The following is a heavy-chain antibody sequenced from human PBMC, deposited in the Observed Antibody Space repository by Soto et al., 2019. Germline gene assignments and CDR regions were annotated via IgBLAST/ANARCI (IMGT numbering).Heavy chain of an antibody. V-gene: IGHV3-23*01. Sequence: PGGSLRLSCAASGFTFSSYVMNWVRQAPGKGLEWVSAITGSGTNTYYADSVKGRFTISRDNSKNTLYLQMNSLRAEDTAVYYCAKDYTAMDQFDHWGQGTLVTVSS. J-gene: IGHJ4*02. D-gene: IGHD5-18*01. CDR1: GFTFSSYV. CDR2: ITGSGTNT. CDR3: AKDYTAMDQFDH.